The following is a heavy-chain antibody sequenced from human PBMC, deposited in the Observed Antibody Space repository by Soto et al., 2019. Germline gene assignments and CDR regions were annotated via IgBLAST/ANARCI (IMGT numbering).Heavy chain of an antibody. CDR3: ASSPTTVWLSVGYYFDY. Sequence: QVHLQQWGAGLLKPSETLSLTCAVYCGSFSGFYWSWIRQPPGKGLEWIGEINHSGITNYTPSLKSRVTISVDTSKNQFSLTLTSATAADTAVYYWASSPTTVWLSVGYYFDYWGQGTLVTVPS. CDR2: INHSGIT. J-gene: IGHJ4*02. CDR1: CGSFSGFY. D-gene: IGHD4-17*01. V-gene: IGHV4-34*01.